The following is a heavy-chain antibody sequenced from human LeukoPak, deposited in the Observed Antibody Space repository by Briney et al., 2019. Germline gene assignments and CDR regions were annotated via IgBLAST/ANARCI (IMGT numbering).Heavy chain of an antibody. Sequence: GGSLRLSCAASGFTFSSYSMNWVRQAPGKGLEWVSSISSSSSYIYYADSVKGRFTISRDNAMNSLYLQMNSLRAEDTAVYYCARVPSGSFKTFDYWGQGTLVTVSS. CDR3: ARVPSGSFKTFDY. J-gene: IGHJ4*02. D-gene: IGHD1-26*01. V-gene: IGHV3-21*01. CDR1: GFTFSSYS. CDR2: ISSSSSYI.